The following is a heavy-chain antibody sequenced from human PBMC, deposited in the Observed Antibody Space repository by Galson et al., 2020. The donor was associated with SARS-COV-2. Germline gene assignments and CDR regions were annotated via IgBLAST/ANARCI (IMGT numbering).Heavy chain of an antibody. D-gene: IGHD3-10*02. Sequence: ASVKVSCKASGYTFRDSYVHWVRRAPGQGLEWMGWIHPSSGGTNYAQKFQGRVTMTRDTSISTAYMELSRLRSDDTAVYYCARDRDTMFVALDIWGQGTMVTVSS. CDR2: IHPSSGGT. V-gene: IGHV1-2*02. J-gene: IGHJ3*02. CDR3: ARDRDTMFVALDI. CDR1: GYTFRDSY.